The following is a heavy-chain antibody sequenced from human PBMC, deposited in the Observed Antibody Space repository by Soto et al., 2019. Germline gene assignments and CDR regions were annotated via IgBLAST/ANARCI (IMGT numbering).Heavy chain of an antibody. CDR1: GFTFSSYG. V-gene: IGHV3-33*01. Sequence: GGSLRLSCAAFGFTFSSYGMHWVRQAPGKXLEWVALIWFDGSDKYYTESVKGRLTISRDNSKSTLYLQMNSLRAEDTAVYYCARLYCSAASCHSVGAFDIRGQGTMVTVS. D-gene: IGHD2-15*01. J-gene: IGHJ3*02. CDR3: ARLYCSAASCHSVGAFDI. CDR2: IWFDGSDK.